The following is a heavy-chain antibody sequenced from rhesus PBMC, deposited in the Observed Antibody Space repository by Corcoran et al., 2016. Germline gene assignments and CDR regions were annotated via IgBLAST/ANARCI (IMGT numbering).Heavy chain of an antibody. CDR2: IYWEDDT. CDR1: GFSLTTSGMG. D-gene: IGHD6-31*01. V-gene: IGHV2-174*01. Sequence: QVTLKESGPALVKPTQTLTMTCTFSGFSLTTSGMGAGWIRQPQGTALEWLALIYWEDDTRYNSSLRSSLTISRDTSKSQVVLTMTDMDPVDTATYYCARRRSSGLPVGYYFDYWGQGLLVTVSS. J-gene: IGHJ4*01. CDR3: ARRRSSGLPVGYYFDY.